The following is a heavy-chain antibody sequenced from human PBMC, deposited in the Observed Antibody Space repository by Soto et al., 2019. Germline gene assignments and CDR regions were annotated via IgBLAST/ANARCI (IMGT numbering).Heavy chain of an antibody. J-gene: IGHJ6*02. CDR1: GYTFTGYY. V-gene: IGHV1-2*04. CDR2: INPNSGGT. D-gene: IGHD3-22*01. CDR3: ARDQSYDSSGYYSGNGMDV. Sequence: ASVKVSCKASGYTFTGYYMHWVRQAPGQRLEWMGWINPNSGGTNYAQKFQGWVTMTRDTSISTAYMELSRLRSDDTAVYYCARDQSYDSSGYYSGNGMDVWGQGTTVTVSS.